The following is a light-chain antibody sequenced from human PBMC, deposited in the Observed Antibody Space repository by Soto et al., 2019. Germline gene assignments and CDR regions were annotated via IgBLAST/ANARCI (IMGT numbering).Light chain of an antibody. Sequence: QAVVTQEPSLTVSPGGTVTLTCGSSTGAVTSGHYPYWFQQKPGQAPRTLIYDTSNKHSWTPARFSGSLLGGKAALTLSGAQPEDEAEYYCLLSYSDPVFGGGTKLTVL. CDR1: TGAVTSGHY. CDR2: DTS. CDR3: LLSYSDPV. J-gene: IGLJ2*01. V-gene: IGLV7-46*01.